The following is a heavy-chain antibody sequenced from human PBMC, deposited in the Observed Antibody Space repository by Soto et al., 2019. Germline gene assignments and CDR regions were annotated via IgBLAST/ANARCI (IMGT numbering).Heavy chain of an antibody. CDR3: ARHERSSSSLYYYYYGMDV. D-gene: IGHD6-6*01. V-gene: IGHV4-39*01. CDR2: IYYSGST. CDR1: GGSISSSSYY. Sequence: ASETLSLTCTVSGGSISSSSYYWGWIRQPPGKGLEWIGSIYYSGSTYYNPSLKSRVTISVDTSKNQFSLKLSSVTAADTAVYYCARHERSSSSLYYYYYGMDVWGQGTTVTVSS. J-gene: IGHJ6*02.